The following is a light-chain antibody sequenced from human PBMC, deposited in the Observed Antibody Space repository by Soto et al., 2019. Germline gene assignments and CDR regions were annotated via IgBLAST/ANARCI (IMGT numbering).Light chain of an antibody. CDR3: LLSYTAAYWV. Sequence: QAVVTQEPSLTVSPGGTVTLTCGSSTGGVTSGHSPFWFQQKPGQAPRTLISDSSNRLSWTPIRFSGSHLGGKAAPTLSGAQPEDEPDYYCLLSYTAAYWVFGGGTKVTVL. J-gene: IGLJ3*02. CDR1: TGGVTSGHS. V-gene: IGLV7-46*01. CDR2: DSS.